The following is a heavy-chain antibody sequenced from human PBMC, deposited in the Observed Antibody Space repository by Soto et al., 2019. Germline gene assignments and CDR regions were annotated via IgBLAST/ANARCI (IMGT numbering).Heavy chain of an antibody. CDR1: GFTFSSYS. J-gene: IGHJ6*02. V-gene: IGHV3-21*01. CDR3: ARVGYCSSTSCYTGGMDV. Sequence: EVQLVESGGGLVKPGGSLRLSCAASGFTFSSYSMNWVRQAPGKGLEWVSSISSSSSYIYYADSVKGRFTISRDNAKNSLYLQMNSLRAEDTAVYHCARVGYCSSTSCYTGGMDVWGQGTTVTVSS. D-gene: IGHD2-2*02. CDR2: ISSSSSYI.